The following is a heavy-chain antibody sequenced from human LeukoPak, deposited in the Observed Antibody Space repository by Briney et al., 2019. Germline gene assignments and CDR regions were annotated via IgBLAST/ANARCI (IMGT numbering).Heavy chain of an antibody. J-gene: IGHJ4*02. D-gene: IGHD3-22*01. CDR1: GYTFTGYY. Sequence: ASVKVSCKASGYTFTGYYMHGVRQAPGQGLEWMGWINPNSGGTNYAQKFQGRVTMTRDTSISTAYMELSRLRSDDTALYYCAREWEPENYYDSSGSYYDYWGQGTLVTVSS. CDR2: INPNSGGT. CDR3: AREWEPENYYDSSGSYYDY. V-gene: IGHV1-2*02.